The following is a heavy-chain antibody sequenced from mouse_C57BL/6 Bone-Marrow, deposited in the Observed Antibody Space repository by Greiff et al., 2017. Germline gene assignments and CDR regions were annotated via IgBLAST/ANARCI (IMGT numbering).Heavy chain of an antibody. D-gene: IGHD1-1*01. J-gene: IGHJ1*03. CDR2: ISSGGDYI. CDR3: TRGFDYGSSPWYFDV. V-gene: IGHV5-9-1*02. CDR1: GFTFSSYA. Sequence: EVKLVESGEGLVKPGGSLKLSCAASGFTFSSYAMSWVRQTPEKRLEWVAYISSGGDYIYYADTVKGRFTISRDNARNTLYLQMSSLKSEDTAMYYCTRGFDYGSSPWYFDVWGTGTTGTVSS.